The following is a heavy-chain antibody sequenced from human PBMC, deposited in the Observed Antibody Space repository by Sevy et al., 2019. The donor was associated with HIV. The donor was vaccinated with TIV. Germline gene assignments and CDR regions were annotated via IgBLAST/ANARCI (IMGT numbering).Heavy chain of an antibody. CDR3: ARPKADVAYCSTVSSYDFVY. D-gene: IGHD2-21*01. CDR2: INPSSGGT. CDR1: GFSLSGYY. J-gene: IGHJ4*02. Sequence: ASVKVSCKASGFSLSGYYLHWVRQAPGQGLEWMGWINPSSGGTTYAQNFQGRVTMTTDTSITTAYMELARLRSDDTAVYYCARPKADVAYCSTVSSYDFVYWGQGALVTVSS. V-gene: IGHV1-2*02.